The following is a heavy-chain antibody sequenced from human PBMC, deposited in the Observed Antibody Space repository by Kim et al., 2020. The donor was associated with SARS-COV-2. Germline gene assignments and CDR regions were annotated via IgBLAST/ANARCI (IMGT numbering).Heavy chain of an antibody. J-gene: IGHJ5*02. CDR3: TRGYNGLDP. V-gene: IGHV3-72*01. CDR2: STT. D-gene: IGHD1-1*01. Sequence: STTHCAASVKGRFSISRDASDNSLSRQMNSLKTEDTAVYYCTRGYNGLDPWGQGTLITVS.